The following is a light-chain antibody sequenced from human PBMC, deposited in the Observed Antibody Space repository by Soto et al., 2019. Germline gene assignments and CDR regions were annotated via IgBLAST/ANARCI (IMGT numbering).Light chain of an antibody. Sequence: QSALTQPASVSGSPGQSITISCTGTSSDVGAYNYVSWYQQHPGKAPKLIIYEVSNRPSGISSRFSGSRSGNTASLTISGLQAEDEADYYCSAYSSSGAFVFGTGTKLTVL. CDR1: SSDVGAYNY. V-gene: IGLV2-14*01. J-gene: IGLJ1*01. CDR2: EVS. CDR3: SAYSSSGAFV.